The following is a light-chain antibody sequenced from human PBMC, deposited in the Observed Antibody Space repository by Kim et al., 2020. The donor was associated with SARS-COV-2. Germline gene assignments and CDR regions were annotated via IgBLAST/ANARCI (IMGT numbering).Light chain of an antibody. V-gene: IGKV1-33*01. CDR3: QQYDNLQYT. J-gene: IGKJ2*01. CDR2: DAS. CDR1: QDISNY. Sequence: ASVGDRVTIACQASQDISNYLKWYQQKPGTAPKLLIYDASNLETGVPSRFSGSGSGTDFTFTISSLQPEDIAEYYCQQYDNLQYTFGQGTKLEI.